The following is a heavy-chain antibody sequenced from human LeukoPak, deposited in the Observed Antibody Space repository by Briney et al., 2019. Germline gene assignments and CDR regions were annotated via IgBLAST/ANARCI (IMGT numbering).Heavy chain of an antibody. Sequence: ASVKVSCKASGDTFTSYCIIWVRQAPGQRRQWMGWIGDYNGNTNYAQKLQGRVTMTKDTSTSTAYMEMRSLRYDDTAVYYCARVGCSSTSCYPYWGQGTLVAVSS. D-gene: IGHD2-2*01. J-gene: IGHJ4*02. V-gene: IGHV1-18*01. CDR3: ARVGCSSTSCYPY. CDR1: GDTFTSYC. CDR2: IGDYNGNT.